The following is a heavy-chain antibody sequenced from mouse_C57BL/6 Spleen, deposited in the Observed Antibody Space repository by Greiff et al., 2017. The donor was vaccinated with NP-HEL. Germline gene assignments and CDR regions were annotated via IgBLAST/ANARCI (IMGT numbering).Heavy chain of an antibody. CDR1: GFTFSSYT. Sequence: EVKLMESGGGLVKPGGSLKLSCAASGFTFSSYTMSWVRQTPEKRLEWVATISGGGGNTYYSDSVKGRFTISRDNAKNTLYLQMSSLRSEDTALYYCARRYDSSFDYWGQGTTLTVSS. D-gene: IGHD2-4*01. CDR2: ISGGGGNT. CDR3: ARRYDSSFDY. V-gene: IGHV5-9*01. J-gene: IGHJ2*01.